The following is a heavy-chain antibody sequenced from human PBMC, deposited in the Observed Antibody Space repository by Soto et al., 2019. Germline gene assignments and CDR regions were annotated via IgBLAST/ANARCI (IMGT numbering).Heavy chain of an antibody. CDR1: GDTFNFYS. J-gene: IGHJ4*02. CDR2: INPILSMS. V-gene: IGHV1-69*02. Sequence: QVQLVQSGADVQRPGSSVRVSCKASGDTFNFYSINWVRQAPGLGLQWMGRINPILSMSNYAQRFQGRVTMTADKSTSTAYMELSSLISGDTAMYYCATSYGSGYRAFDSWGQGALVTVSS. CDR3: ATSYGSGYRAFDS. D-gene: IGHD3-10*01.